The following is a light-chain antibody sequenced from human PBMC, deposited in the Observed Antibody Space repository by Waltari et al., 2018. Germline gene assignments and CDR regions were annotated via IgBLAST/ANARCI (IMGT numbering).Light chain of an antibody. J-gene: IGLJ2*01. Sequence: QSVLTQPPSASGTPGQRVTISCSGSSSNIGSNYVYWYQQLPGTAPTLLIYRNNPRPSGVPDRFSGSKSGTSASLAISGRRSEDEADYYCAAWDDSLSVVVFGGGTKLTVL. V-gene: IGLV1-47*01. CDR3: AAWDDSLSVVV. CDR2: RNN. CDR1: SSNIGSNY.